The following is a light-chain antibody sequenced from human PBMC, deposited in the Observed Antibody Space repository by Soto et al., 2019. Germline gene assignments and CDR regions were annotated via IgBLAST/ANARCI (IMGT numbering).Light chain of an antibody. Sequence: QSALTQPPSTSGTPGQRVTISCSGSGSNIGRKTLNWFRQVQGTAPTILIYNDNQRPSGVPDRFSGSKSGAYASLAISGVQSEEEADYYCSTWDVSLNGLVFGGGTKVTVL. V-gene: IGLV1-44*01. CDR3: STWDVSLNGLV. J-gene: IGLJ3*02. CDR2: NDN. CDR1: GSNIGRKT.